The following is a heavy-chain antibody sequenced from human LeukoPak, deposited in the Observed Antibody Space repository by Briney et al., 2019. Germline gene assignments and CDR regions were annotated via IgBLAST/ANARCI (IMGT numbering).Heavy chain of an antibody. J-gene: IGHJ4*02. D-gene: IGHD4-17*01. CDR2: GFYSGSA. V-gene: IGHV4-39*01. CDR1: GGSISGSSYY. Sequence: PSETLSLTCTVSGGSISGSSYYWAWIRQPPGKGLEWVGSGFYSGSAHYNPSLKSRLTISVDTSKNQFSLDLRSVTAADTAVYYCARLRGAMTPVTSDFDYWGQGILVTVSS. CDR3: ARLRGAMTPVTSDFDY.